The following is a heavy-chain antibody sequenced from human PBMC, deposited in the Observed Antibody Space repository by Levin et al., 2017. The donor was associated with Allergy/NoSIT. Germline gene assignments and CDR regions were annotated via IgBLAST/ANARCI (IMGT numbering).Heavy chain of an antibody. Sequence: LGESLKISCAGSGFTLSTYALTWVRQAPGKGLEWVSTISSSGDNTDYADSVKGRFAISRDNSDNTLYLVMNSLRDDDTAVYYCASDITVLSWGSGPRGGYFLHWGQGTLVTVSS. CDR2: ISSSGDNT. J-gene: IGHJ1*01. V-gene: IGHV3-23*01. CDR1: GFTLSTYA. D-gene: IGHD6-19*01. CDR3: ASDITVLSWGSGPRGGYFLH.